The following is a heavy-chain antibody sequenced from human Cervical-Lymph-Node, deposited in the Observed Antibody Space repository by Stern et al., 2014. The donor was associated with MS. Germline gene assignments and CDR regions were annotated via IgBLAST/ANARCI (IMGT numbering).Heavy chain of an antibody. V-gene: IGHV1-18*01. CDR3: ARSYGSGIYGMDV. J-gene: IGHJ6*02. Sequence: QDQLVQSGGEVKKPGASVKVSCKASGYTFAGYGIPWVRQAPGQGLEWMGWINAYNGNTNYAQKLQDRVTMTTDTPTSIAYLGLKGLRSDDTAVYCCARSYGSGIYGMDVWGQGTTVIVSS. CDR2: INAYNGNT. CDR1: GYTFAGYG. D-gene: IGHD3-10*01.